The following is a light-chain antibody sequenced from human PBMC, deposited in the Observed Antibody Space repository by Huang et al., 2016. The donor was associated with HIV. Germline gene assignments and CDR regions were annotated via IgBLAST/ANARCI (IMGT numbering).Light chain of an antibody. V-gene: IGKV1-9*01. CDR3: QQLNGYPIT. Sequence: IQLTQSPPSLSASVGDRVVIACRATHDINNNLAWFQQKPGKAPCLLIYGASILQSGVPSRFSGSASGTHFALIINDLQPDDFAIYYCQQLNGYPITFGQGTR. CDR2: GAS. CDR1: HDINNN. J-gene: IGKJ5*01.